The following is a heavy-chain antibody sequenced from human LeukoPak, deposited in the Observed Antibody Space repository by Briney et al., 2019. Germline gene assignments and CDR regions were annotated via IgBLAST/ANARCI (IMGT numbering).Heavy chain of an antibody. D-gene: IGHD5-18*01. V-gene: IGHV3-7*01. Sequence: GGSLRLSCTASGFNFSTYWMTWVRQVPGKGLEWVANIKEDGSEIYYVDAVKGRFTISRDNAKNTLYLQMNSLRAEDTAVYYCASRTAMAKDAFDIWGQGTMVTVSS. CDR2: IKEDGSEI. J-gene: IGHJ3*02. CDR3: ASRTAMAKDAFDI. CDR1: GFNFSTYW.